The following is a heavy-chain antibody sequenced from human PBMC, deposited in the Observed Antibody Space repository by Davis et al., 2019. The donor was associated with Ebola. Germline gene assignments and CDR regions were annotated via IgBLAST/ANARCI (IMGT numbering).Heavy chain of an antibody. CDR1: GYTFTSYD. CDR3: ARDPGGRWLQSGDY. J-gene: IGHJ4*02. D-gene: IGHD5-24*01. Sequence: ASVKVSCKASGYTFTSYDINWVRQATGQGLEWMGWISAYNGNTNYAQKLQGRVTMTTDTSTSTAYMELRSLRSDDTAVYYCARDPGGRWLQSGDYWGQGTLVTVSS. V-gene: IGHV1-18*01. CDR2: ISAYNGNT.